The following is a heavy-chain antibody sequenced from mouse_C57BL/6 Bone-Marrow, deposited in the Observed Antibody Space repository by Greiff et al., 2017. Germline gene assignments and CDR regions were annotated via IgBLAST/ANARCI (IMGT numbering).Heavy chain of an antibody. CDR3: AWSNPSHYCGSSYGFAY. V-gene: IGHV7-3*01. CDR1: GFTFTDYY. Sequence: EVQLQESGGGLVQPGGSLSLSCAASGFTFTDYYMSWVRQPPGKALEWLGFISNTANGYTYEYSASVKGRFTFSRDNSQGNLYLQMNARRTEVSATDYCAWSNPSHYCGSSYGFAYWGQGTLVTVSA. CDR2: ISNTANGYTY. D-gene: IGHD1-1*01. J-gene: IGHJ3*01.